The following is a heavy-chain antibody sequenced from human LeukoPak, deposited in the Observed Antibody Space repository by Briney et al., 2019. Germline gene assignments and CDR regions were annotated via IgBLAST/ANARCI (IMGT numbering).Heavy chain of an antibody. V-gene: IGHV3-74*01. CDR1: GFTFSNYW. Sequence: GGSLRLSSAASGFTFSNYWMHWVRQAPGKGLMWAARISYDGSSADHADSVKGRFTISRDNAKNTLYLQMNSLRVEDTGVYYCARRRTIGDYDYWGQGTLVTVSS. CDR2: ISYDGSSA. CDR3: ARRRTIGDYDY. J-gene: IGHJ4*02. D-gene: IGHD3-16*01.